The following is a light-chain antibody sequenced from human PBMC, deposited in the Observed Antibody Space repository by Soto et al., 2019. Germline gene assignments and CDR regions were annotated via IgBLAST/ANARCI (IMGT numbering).Light chain of an antibody. CDR2: GAS. Sequence: EIVLTQSPGTLSLSPGERATLSCRASQSVSSSYLAWYQQKPGQAPRLLIYGASSRATGIPDRFSGSGSGTDFTLTISRLEFEDFAVYYCQQYGSSPRTFGQGTKVEI. V-gene: IGKV3-20*01. J-gene: IGKJ1*01. CDR1: QSVSSSY. CDR3: QQYGSSPRT.